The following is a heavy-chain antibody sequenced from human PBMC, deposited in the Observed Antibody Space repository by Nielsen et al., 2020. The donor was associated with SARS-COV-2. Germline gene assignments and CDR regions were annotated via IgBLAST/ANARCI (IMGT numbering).Heavy chain of an antibody. J-gene: IGHJ6*02. CDR3: ARDLRGGYYYGSGSYSYYYGVDV. Sequence: WIRQPPGKGLEWVSSISSSSSYIYYADSVKGRFTISRDNAKNSLYLQMNSLRAEDTAVYYCARDLRGGYYYGSGSYSYYYGVDVWGQGTTVTVSS. D-gene: IGHD3-10*01. CDR2: ISSSSSYI. V-gene: IGHV3-21*04.